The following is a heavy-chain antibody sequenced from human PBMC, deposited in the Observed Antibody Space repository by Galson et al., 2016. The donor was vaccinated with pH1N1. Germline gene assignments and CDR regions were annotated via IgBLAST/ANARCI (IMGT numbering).Heavy chain of an antibody. CDR2: RKEDGSET. J-gene: IGHJ4*02. Sequence: LRLSCAASGFTFSNYWMHWVRQVPGQGLAWGANRKEDGSETYYVDSVRGRFTISRDNAKNSLHLQMNSLRDEDTALYNCSRALGSRSAYWGQGTLVTVSS. D-gene: IGHD3-16*02. CDR3: SRALGSRSAY. V-gene: IGHV3-7*01. CDR1: GFTFSNYW.